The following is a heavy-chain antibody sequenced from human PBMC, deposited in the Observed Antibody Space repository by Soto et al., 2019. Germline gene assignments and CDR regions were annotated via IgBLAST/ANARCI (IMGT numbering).Heavy chain of an antibody. CDR2: TYWDDDE. CDR3: AHLTITFEGVIGNDAFDS. D-gene: IGHD3-16*02. Sequence: QVTLKESGPTLVNPAQTLTLTCTFSGFSLINKGVGVAWIRQPPGKALEWLAVTYWDDDERYSPCLRNRFTITKDTSKNQVVLSMNNMDYVDTSTYYCAHLTITFEGVIGNDAFDSWGQGTTVIVSS. J-gene: IGHJ3*01. V-gene: IGHV2-5*02. CDR1: GFSLINKGVG.